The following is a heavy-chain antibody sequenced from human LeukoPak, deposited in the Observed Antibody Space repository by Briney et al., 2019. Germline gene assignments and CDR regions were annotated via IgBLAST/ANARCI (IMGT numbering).Heavy chain of an antibody. CDR1: GDSISSYY. CDR2: IYYSGST. CDR3: ARGTYYYDSSGYYHNWFDP. D-gene: IGHD3-22*01. V-gene: IGHV4-59*01. J-gene: IGHJ5*02. Sequence: PSETLSLTCTVSGDSISSYYWSWIRQPPGKGLEWIGYIYYSGSTNYNPSLKSRVTISVDTSKNQFSLKLSSVTAADTAVYYCARGTYYYDSSGYYHNWFDPWGQGTLVTVSS.